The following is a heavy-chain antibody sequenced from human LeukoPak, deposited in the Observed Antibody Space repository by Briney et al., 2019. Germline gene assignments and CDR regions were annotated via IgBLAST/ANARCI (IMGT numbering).Heavy chain of an antibody. CDR3: ARRYYDTTGYAFDI. J-gene: IGHJ3*02. CDR2: VGRDGSI. CDR1: GFTFNTYT. D-gene: IGHD3-22*01. V-gene: IGHV3-21*01. Sequence: TGGSLRLSCVASGFTFNTYTMNWVRQAPGKGLEWISCVGRDGSIHYADSVKGRITISRDNAKNSLFLQMNSLKAEDTAIYYCARRYYDTTGYAFDIWGQGTMVTVSS.